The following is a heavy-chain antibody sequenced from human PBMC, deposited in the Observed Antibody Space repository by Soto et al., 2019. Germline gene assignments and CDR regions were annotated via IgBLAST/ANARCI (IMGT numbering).Heavy chain of an antibody. D-gene: IGHD6-19*01. CDR2: IYYSGST. Sequence: SETLSLTCTVSGGSISSYYWSWIRQPPGKGLEWIGYIYYSGSTNYNPSLKSRVTISVDTSKNQFSLKLSSVTAADTAVYYCARGGYRSAWNNWFDTWGQGTLATVSS. V-gene: IGHV4-59*01. CDR3: ARGGYRSAWNNWFDT. J-gene: IGHJ5*02. CDR1: GGSISSYY.